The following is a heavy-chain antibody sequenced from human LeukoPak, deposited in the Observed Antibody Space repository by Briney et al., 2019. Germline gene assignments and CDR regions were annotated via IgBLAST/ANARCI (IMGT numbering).Heavy chain of an antibody. D-gene: IGHD3-10*01. CDR1: GHPINSAYY. Sequence: SETLSLTCAVSGHPINSAYYWVWIRQPPGKGLEWIGSLYHPDSTYYNPSLESRVTMSVDTSTNQFSLKLSFVTAADTAVYYCARQFDSYFYYYLDVWDTGTTVTVSS. CDR3: ARQFDSYFYYYLDV. V-gene: IGHV4-38-2*01. J-gene: IGHJ6*03. CDR2: LYHPDST.